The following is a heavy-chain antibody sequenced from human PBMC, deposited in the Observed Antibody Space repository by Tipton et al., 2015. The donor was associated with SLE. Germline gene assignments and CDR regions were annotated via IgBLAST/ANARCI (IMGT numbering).Heavy chain of an antibody. D-gene: IGHD5-12*01. J-gene: IGHJ4*02. CDR2: ISGSGGST. Sequence: SLRLSCAASGFTFSSYGMSWVRQAPGKGLEWVSAISGSGGSTYYADSVKGRFTISRDSSKNTLYLQMISLRAEDTAVYYCAKYRYENIPFDSWGQGTLVTVSS. CDR3: AKYRYENIPFDS. V-gene: IGHV3-23*01. CDR1: GFTFSSYG.